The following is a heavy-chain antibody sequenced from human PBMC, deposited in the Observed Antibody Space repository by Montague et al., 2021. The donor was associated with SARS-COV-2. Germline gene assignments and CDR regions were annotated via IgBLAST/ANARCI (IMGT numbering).Heavy chain of an antibody. Sequence: SVKVSCKASGYTFTTYDINWVRQATGQGLEWMGWMNPNSGDTGYPQNFQGRVTMTRNTSIGTAYMELSSLRSEDTAVYFCARGSIYSNYAPEHWGQGTLVTVSS. CDR3: ARGSIYSNYAPEH. J-gene: IGHJ1*01. D-gene: IGHD4-11*01. V-gene: IGHV1-8*01. CDR1: GYTFTTYD. CDR2: MNPNSGDT.